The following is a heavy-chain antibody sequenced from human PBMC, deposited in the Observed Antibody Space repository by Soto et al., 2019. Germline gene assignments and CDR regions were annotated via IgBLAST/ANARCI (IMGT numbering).Heavy chain of an antibody. Sequence: QVQLVESGGGVVQPGRSLRLSCAASGFTFSSYAMHWVRQAPGKGLEWVAVISYDGSNKYYADSVKGRFTISRDNSKNTLYLQMNSLRAEDTAVYYCVREGYSYEGPYFDYWGQGTLVTVSS. CDR3: VREGYSYEGPYFDY. CDR1: GFTFSSYA. CDR2: ISYDGSNK. J-gene: IGHJ4*02. V-gene: IGHV3-30-3*01. D-gene: IGHD5-18*01.